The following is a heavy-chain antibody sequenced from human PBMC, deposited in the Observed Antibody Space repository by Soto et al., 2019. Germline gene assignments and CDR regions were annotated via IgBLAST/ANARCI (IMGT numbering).Heavy chain of an antibody. J-gene: IGHJ6*02. V-gene: IGHV3-11*01. CDR2: ISSSGSTI. D-gene: IGHD3-3*01. Sequence: QVQLVESGGGLVKPGGSLRLSCAASGFTFSDYYISWSRQAPGKGLEWVSYISSSGSTIYYADSVKGRFTISRDNAKNSLYLQMNSLRAEDTAVYYCARVASYYDFWSGYYTRDGMDVWGQGTKVTVSS. CDR3: ARVASYYDFWSGYYTRDGMDV. CDR1: GFTFSDYY.